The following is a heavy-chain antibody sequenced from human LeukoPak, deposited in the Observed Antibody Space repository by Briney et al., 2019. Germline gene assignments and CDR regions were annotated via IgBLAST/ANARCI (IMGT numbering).Heavy chain of an antibody. Sequence: ASVNVSCKASGYTFTGFWIHWVRQAPGQGFEWMGWINPNNGGTNYAQKFQGRVTMTRDTSTSTVYMELSSLISDDTAVYYCTRGVLPARFDSWGQGTLVTVTS. CDR2: INPNNGGT. V-gene: IGHV1-2*02. CDR3: TRGVLPARFDS. J-gene: IGHJ5*01. D-gene: IGHD2-2*01. CDR1: GYTFTGFW.